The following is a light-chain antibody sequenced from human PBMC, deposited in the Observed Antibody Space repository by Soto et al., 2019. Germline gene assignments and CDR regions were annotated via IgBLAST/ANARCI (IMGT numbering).Light chain of an antibody. CDR3: SSYTTSTSFIL. J-gene: IGLJ2*01. V-gene: IGLV2-14*01. CDR2: EVS. CDR1: SSDIGNYDF. Sequence: QSALTQPASVSGSPGQSITISCTGTSSDIGNYDFVSWYQQVPGTAPKAMIYEVSSRPSGVSNRFSGSKSRNPASLTISGLQAEDEAYYYCSSYTTSTSFILFGGGTKLTVL.